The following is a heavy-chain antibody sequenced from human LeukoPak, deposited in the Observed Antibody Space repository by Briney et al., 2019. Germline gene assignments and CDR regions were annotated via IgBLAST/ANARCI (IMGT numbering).Heavy chain of an antibody. CDR3: ARDPVPHTSLDY. CDR1: GYTFPSYG. J-gene: IGHJ4*02. Sequence: ASVKVSCKASGYTFPSYGISWVRQAPGQGLEWMGWVSYIYNTNYAQKFLGRVTMTRDTSTSTAYMELRSLRSDDTAVYYCARDPVPHTSLDYWGQGTLVTVSS. D-gene: IGHD2-2*01. V-gene: IGHV1-18*01. CDR2: VSYIYNT.